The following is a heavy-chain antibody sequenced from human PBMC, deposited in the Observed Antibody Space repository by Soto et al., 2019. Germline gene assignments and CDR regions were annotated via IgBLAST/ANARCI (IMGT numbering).Heavy chain of an antibody. J-gene: IGHJ4*02. V-gene: IGHV4-59*01. CDR3: ARGLMYSGSYYGY. CDR1: GGSISTYD. D-gene: IGHD1-26*01. CDR2: IYYSGST. Sequence: SETLSLTCTVSGGSISTYDWTWIRQPPGKGLEWIGYIYYSGSTNYNPSGKSRVTISVDTSKNQFSLKLSSVTAADMAVYYCARGLMYSGSYYGYWGQGTLVTVSS.